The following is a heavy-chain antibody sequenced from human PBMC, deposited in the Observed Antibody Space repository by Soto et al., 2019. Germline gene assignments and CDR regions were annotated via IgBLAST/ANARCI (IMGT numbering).Heavy chain of an antibody. J-gene: IGHJ4*02. CDR2: INSGGST. CDR3: ARSGGLDY. CDR1: GFTVSSYY. V-gene: IGHV3-66*01. D-gene: IGHD2-15*01. Sequence: EVQLVESGGGLVQPGGSLRLSCAASGFTVSSYYMSWVRQAPGKGLDWVSVINSGGSTYYADSVKGRFTISRDNSKNTLSLQMNSLRAEDTAVYYCARSGGLDYWGQGALVTVSS.